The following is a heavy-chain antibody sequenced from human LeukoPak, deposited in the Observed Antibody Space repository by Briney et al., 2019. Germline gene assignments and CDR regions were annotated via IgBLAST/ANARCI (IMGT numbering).Heavy chain of an antibody. CDR2: ISGTGGTT. CDR3: ARKASNFDY. Sequence: GGSLRLSCAASGLTFSNYAMSWVRQAPGKGLDWVSAISGTGGTTYYADSVKGRFTISRDNAKNTLYLQMSSLRAEDTAVYYCARKASNFDYWGQGTLVTVSS. J-gene: IGHJ4*02. CDR1: GLTFSNYA. V-gene: IGHV3-23*01.